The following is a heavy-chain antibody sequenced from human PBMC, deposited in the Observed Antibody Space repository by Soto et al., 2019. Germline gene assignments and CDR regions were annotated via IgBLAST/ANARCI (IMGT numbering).Heavy chain of an antibody. Sequence: ASVKVSCKASGYSFVSFGINWVRQDPGQGLEWMGWISGYNGNTMYAQKFQGRVTMTTDTSTTTAYMELRSLRSDDTAVYYCARESVHYYDSSGYHFWFDPWGQGTLVTVSS. CDR1: GYSFVSFG. CDR2: ISGYNGNT. CDR3: ARESVHYYDSSGYHFWFDP. V-gene: IGHV1-18*01. J-gene: IGHJ5*02. D-gene: IGHD3-22*01.